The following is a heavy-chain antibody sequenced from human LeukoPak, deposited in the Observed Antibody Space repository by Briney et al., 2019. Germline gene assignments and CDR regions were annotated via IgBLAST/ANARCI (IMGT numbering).Heavy chain of an antibody. Sequence: GASVKVSCKPSGGTFSNYAVNWVRQAPGQGLEWMGRLIPILGTANYAQKFLGRVTITADKSTSTAFMELHSLRSEDTAVYYCARDRCSSTSCPDYWGQGTLVTVSS. D-gene: IGHD2-2*01. J-gene: IGHJ4*02. V-gene: IGHV1-69*04. CDR1: GGTFSNYA. CDR2: LIPILGTA. CDR3: ARDRCSSTSCPDY.